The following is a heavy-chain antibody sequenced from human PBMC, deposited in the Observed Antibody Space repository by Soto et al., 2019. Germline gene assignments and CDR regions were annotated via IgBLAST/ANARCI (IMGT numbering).Heavy chain of an antibody. J-gene: IGHJ4*02. D-gene: IGHD3-10*02. CDR1: GASVSTGVYY. Sequence: SETLSVTCTVSGASVSTGVYYWTWIRQHPGKGLEWIGYIDNSGSTYYNPSLTGRVDISVDTSKNEFSLNLQSLTAADTAFYYCAGAVSDFDVRRYRTSYFDQWGQGILVTVSS. CDR3: AGAVSDFDVRRYRTSYFDQ. V-gene: IGHV4-31*03. CDR2: IDNSGST.